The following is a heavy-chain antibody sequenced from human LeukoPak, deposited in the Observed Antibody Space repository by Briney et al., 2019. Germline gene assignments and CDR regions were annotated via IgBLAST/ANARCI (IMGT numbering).Heavy chain of an antibody. J-gene: IGHJ4*02. D-gene: IGHD6-19*01. V-gene: IGHV4-59*01. CDR3: ARHGSGWSFDY. Sequence: PSETLSLTCKVSGGSISTYYWSWFRQPQGKGLEWIGYIYNSGSATYNPSLKSRVTISVDTSKNQFSLKLTSVSTTDTAVYYCARHGSGWSFDYWGQGVLVTVSS. CDR2: IYNSGSA. CDR1: GGSISTYY.